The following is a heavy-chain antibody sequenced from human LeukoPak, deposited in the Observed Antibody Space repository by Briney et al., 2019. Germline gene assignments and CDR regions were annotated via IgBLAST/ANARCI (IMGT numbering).Heavy chain of an antibody. Sequence: SETLSLTCAVYGESLNSYNWSWVRQAPGEGLEWIGEIYESGTTEYNPSLKSRVTISMVPSKQQFSLSLSSVTAADTAVYYCARGAWATRLGSWGLGTPVIVSS. CDR2: IYESGTT. CDR3: ARGAWATRLGS. D-gene: IGHD2-15*01. J-gene: IGHJ4*02. CDR1: GESLNSYN. V-gene: IGHV4-34*01.